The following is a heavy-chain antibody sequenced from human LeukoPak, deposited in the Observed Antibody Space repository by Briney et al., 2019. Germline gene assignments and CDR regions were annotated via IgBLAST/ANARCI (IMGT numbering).Heavy chain of an antibody. J-gene: IGHJ5*02. Sequence: GGSLRLSCAASGFTFSSYGMHWVRQAPGKGLEWVAVISYDGSNKYYADSEKGRFTISRDNAKNSLYLQMNSLRAEDTALYYCAKGGVRGVIISNWFDPWGQGTLVTVSS. CDR1: GFTFSSYG. V-gene: IGHV3-30*18. CDR2: ISYDGSNK. D-gene: IGHD3-10*01. CDR3: AKGGVRGVIISNWFDP.